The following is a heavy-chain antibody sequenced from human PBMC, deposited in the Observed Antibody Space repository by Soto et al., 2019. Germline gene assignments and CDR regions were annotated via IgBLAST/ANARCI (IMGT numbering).Heavy chain of an antibody. CDR1: GFTLSGHW. Sequence: GGSLRLSCAASGFTLSGHWMNWVRQAPGKGLEWVANIKQDGTEKNYVDSVKGRFTISRDSARNSLYLQMDSLRAEDTAVYFCARGDTPMITGMDSFDIWGQGTMVTVSS. CDR3: ARGDTPMITGMDSFDI. CDR2: IKQDGTEK. V-gene: IGHV3-7*01. D-gene: IGHD5-18*01. J-gene: IGHJ3*02.